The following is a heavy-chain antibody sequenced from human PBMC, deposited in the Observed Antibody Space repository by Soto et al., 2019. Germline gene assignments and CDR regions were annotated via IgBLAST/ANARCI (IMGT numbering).Heavy chain of an antibody. CDR2: IYWDDDK. D-gene: IGHD6-13*01. CDR3: AHRLAATGLFDY. J-gene: IGHJ4*02. V-gene: IGHV2-5*02. CDR1: GFSLSTSGVG. Sequence: QITLKESGPTLVKPTQPLTLTCTFSGFSLSTSGVGVGWIRQPPGKALEWLALIYWDDDKRYSPSLKSRLTITKDTAKNQVVLTMTNMDPVDTATYYCAHRLAATGLFDYWGQGTLVTVSS.